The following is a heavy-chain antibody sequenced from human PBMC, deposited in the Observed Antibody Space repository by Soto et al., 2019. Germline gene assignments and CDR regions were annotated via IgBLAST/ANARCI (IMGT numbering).Heavy chain of an antibody. Sequence: GGSLRLSCAASGFTFDDYAMHWVRQAPGKGLEWVSGISWNSGSIGYADSVKGRFTISRDNAKNSLYLQMNSLRAEDTALYYCAKEDYDILTGYFFLGYWGQGTLVTVSS. D-gene: IGHD3-9*01. V-gene: IGHV3-9*01. J-gene: IGHJ4*02. CDR1: GFTFDDYA. CDR3: AKEDYDILTGYFFLGY. CDR2: ISWNSGSI.